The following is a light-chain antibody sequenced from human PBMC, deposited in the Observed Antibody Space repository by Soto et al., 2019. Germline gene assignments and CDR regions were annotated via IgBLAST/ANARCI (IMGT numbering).Light chain of an antibody. CDR2: NVS. CDR3: MHNTHWPRT. J-gene: IGKJ1*01. CDR1: QTLVYWDGNTY. Sequence: DVVLTQSPLSLPATLGQPASISCTSSQTLVYWDGNTYLNWVQQRPGQSPRALIYNVSRRDSEGPVRFSGSGSGTDFTLKIRRVEAEHVGIYSCMHNTHWPRTFGQGTKVEIK. V-gene: IGKV2-30*01.